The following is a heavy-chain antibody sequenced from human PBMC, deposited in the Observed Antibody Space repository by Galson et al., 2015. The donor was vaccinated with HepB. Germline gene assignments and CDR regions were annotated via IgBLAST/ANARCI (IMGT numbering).Heavy chain of an antibody. Sequence: SLRLSCAASGFTFSSYAMSWVRQAPGKGLEWVSAISGSGGSTYYADSAKGRFTISRDNSKNTLYLQMNSLRAEDTAVYYCAKDRGIAVANYFDYWGQGTLVTVSS. CDR2: ISGSGGST. D-gene: IGHD6-19*01. CDR1: GFTFSSYA. J-gene: IGHJ4*02. V-gene: IGHV3-23*01. CDR3: AKDRGIAVANYFDY.